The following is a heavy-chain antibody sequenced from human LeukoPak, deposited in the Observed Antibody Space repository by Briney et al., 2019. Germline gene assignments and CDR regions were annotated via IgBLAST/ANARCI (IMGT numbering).Heavy chain of an antibody. CDR2: INHTGGT. CDR1: GESFSGYY. D-gene: IGHD1-26*01. V-gene: IGHV4-34*01. Sequence: SETLSLTCAVYGESFSGYYWSWIRRTPRKGLEWIGEINHTGGTNYNPSLKSRVTISGDTSKNQFSLKLSSVTATDTAMYYCARRPRNSGTYDGPSGLDYWGQGTPVTVSS. CDR3: ARRPRNSGTYDGPSGLDY. J-gene: IGHJ4*02.